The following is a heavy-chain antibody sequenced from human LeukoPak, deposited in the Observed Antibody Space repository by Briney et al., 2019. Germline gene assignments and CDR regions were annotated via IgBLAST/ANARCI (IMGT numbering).Heavy chain of an antibody. CDR3: ARIVVVTGYFQH. Sequence: SETLSLTCTVSGGSISSGDYYWSWIRQPPGKGLEWIGYIYYSGSTYYNPSLKSRVTISVDTSKNRFSLKLSSVTAADTAVYYCARIVVVTGYFQHWGQGTLVTVSS. CDR1: GGSISSGDYY. V-gene: IGHV4-30-4*01. CDR2: IYYSGST. J-gene: IGHJ1*01. D-gene: IGHD2-21*01.